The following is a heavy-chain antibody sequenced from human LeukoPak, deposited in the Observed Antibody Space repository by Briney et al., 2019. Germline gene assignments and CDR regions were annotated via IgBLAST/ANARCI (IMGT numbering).Heavy chain of an antibody. CDR1: GFTFSSYA. D-gene: IGHD1-26*01. CDR2: ISYDGSNK. V-gene: IGHV3-30-3*01. CDR3: ARGVVGATRRIDY. Sequence: GGSLRLSCAASGFTFSSYAMHWVRQAPGKGLEWVAVISYDGSNKYYADSVKGRFTISRDNAKNSLYLQMNSLRAEDTAVYYCARGVVGATRRIDYWGQGTLVTVSS. J-gene: IGHJ4*02.